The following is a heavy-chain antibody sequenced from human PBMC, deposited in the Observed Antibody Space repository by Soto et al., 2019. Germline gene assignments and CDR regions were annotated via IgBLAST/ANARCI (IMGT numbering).Heavy chain of an antibody. V-gene: IGHV3-30*18. D-gene: IGHD5-12*01. J-gene: IGHJ4*02. Sequence: QVQLVESGGGVVQPGTSLRLSCAASGFTFSSFGIHWVHQAPGKGLEWVAVISYDGIDKNYGDSVKGRFTISRENSKNVLYLQMHSLRIEATAVYHCAKDLREMATIRPDYWCQGVLGAVSS. CDR2: ISYDGIDK. CDR3: AKDLREMATIRPDY. CDR1: GFTFSSFG.